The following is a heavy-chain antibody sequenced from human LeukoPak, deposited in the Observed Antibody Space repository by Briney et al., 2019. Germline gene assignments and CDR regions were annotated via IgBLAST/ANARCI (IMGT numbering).Heavy chain of an antibody. V-gene: IGHV3-74*01. CDR3: ATKQWLAPPPDS. D-gene: IGHD6-19*01. CDR2: INTDGTVT. CDR1: GFTFSKYW. Sequence: GGSLRLSCAASGFTFSKYWMLWVRQAPGKGLESVSRINTDGTVTTYADSVKGRFTVSRDNADNTMFLQMNSVRDEDTAEYYCATKQWLAPPPDSWGQGTPVTVSS. J-gene: IGHJ4*02.